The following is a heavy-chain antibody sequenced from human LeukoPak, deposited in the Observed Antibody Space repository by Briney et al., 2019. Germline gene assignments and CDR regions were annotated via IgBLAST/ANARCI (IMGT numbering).Heavy chain of an antibody. CDR3: ARDGGPMAVAGTGYFDY. CDR1: GYTFTSYG. Sequence: ASVKVSCKASGYTFTSYGTSWVRQAPGQGLEWMGWISAYNGNTNYAQKLQGRVTMTRDTSISTAYMELSRLRSDDTAVYYCARDGGPMAVAGTGYFDYWGQGTLVTVSS. V-gene: IGHV1-18*01. CDR2: ISAYNGNT. J-gene: IGHJ4*02. D-gene: IGHD6-19*01.